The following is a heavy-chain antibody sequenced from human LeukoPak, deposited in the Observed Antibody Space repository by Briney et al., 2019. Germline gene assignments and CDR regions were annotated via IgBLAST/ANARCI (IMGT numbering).Heavy chain of an antibody. D-gene: IGHD3-9*01. J-gene: IGHJ4*02. V-gene: IGHV4-34*01. CDR3: ARGEFDGGVYFDY. Sequence: SETPSLTCAVYGGSFSGYYWSWIRQPPGKGLEWIGEIYHSGSTNYNPSLKSRVTISVDKSKNQFSLKLSSVTAADTAVYYCARGEFDGGVYFDYWGQGTLVTVSS. CDR2: IYHSGST. CDR1: GGSFSGYY.